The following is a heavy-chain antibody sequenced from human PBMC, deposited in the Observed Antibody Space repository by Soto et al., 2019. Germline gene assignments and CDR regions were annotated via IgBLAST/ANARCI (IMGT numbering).Heavy chain of an antibody. CDR3: AREGLVLVPTTVNSDYYYYAMDV. J-gene: IGHJ6*02. CDR1: GGTLSSYA. Sequence: SVKVSCTDSGGTLSSYAISWVRQAPGQGLEWMGGIIPIFGTSKYAQKFQGRVTITADESTSTVYMELRTLIPEDTAVYYCAREGLVLVPTTVNSDYYYYAMDVWGQGTTVTVSS. CDR2: IIPIFGTS. D-gene: IGHD4-17*01. V-gene: IGHV1-69*13.